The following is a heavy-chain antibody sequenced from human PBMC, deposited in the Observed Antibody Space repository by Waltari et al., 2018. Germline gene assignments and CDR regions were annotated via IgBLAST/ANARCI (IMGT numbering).Heavy chain of an antibody. Sequence: EVPLVESGGNLVQPGGSLRLSCAASGLTLSVYEMNWVRQAPVKGLEWVAYSSSTGSIIYYADSVKGRFTNSRDNAKNSLFLQMNSLRADDTAVYYCVRVASRRAGGDYWGQGTLVTVSS. CDR3: VRVASRRAGGDY. CDR2: SSSTGSII. J-gene: IGHJ4*02. CDR1: GLTLSVYE. V-gene: IGHV3-48*03.